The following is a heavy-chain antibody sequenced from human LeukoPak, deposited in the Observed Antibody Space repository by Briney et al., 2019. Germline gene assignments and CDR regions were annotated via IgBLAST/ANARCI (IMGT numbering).Heavy chain of an antibody. J-gene: IGHJ4*02. CDR3: TKDRYCPSTNCPIDY. D-gene: IGHD2-2*01. Sequence: GGSLRLSCAASGFTFDEYALHWVRQAPGKGLEWVSGISRNSDKVGYADSVKGRFTISRDNAKNSLHLQMNSLRAEDTAMYYCTKDRYCPSTNCPIDYWGQGTLVTVSS. CDR2: ISRNSDKV. V-gene: IGHV3-9*01. CDR1: GFTFDEYA.